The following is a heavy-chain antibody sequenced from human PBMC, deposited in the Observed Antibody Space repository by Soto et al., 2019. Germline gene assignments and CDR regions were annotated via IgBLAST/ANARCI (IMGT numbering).Heavy chain of an antibody. CDR2: IIPIFGTA. Sequence: SVKVSFKASGGTFSSYAISWLRQAPGQGLEWMGGIIPIFGTANYAQKFQGRVTITADKSTSTAYMELSSLRSEDTAVYYCARDLGYSFTGYYYGMDVWGQGTTVTVSS. D-gene: IGHD5-18*01. CDR3: ARDLGYSFTGYYYGMDV. V-gene: IGHV1-69*06. J-gene: IGHJ6*02. CDR1: GGTFSSYA.